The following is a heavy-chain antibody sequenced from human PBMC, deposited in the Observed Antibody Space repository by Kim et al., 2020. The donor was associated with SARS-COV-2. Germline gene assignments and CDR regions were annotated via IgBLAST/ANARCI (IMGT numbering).Heavy chain of an antibody. CDR1: GYTFTSYG. V-gene: IGHV1-18*01. D-gene: IGHD4-4*01. CDR2: ISAYNGNT. J-gene: IGHJ4*02. Sequence: ASVKVSCKASGYTFTSYGISWVRQAPGQGLEWMGWISAYNGNTNYAQKLQGRVTMTTDTSTSTAYMELRSLRSDDTAVYYCARDGAYSNYRYYFDYWGQGTLVTVSS. CDR3: ARDGAYSNYRYYFDY.